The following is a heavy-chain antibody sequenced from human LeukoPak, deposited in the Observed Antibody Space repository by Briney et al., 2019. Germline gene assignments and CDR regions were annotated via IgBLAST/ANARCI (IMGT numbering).Heavy chain of an antibody. V-gene: IGHV4-31*03. D-gene: IGHD2-15*01. Sequence: SETLSLTCTVSGGSISSGGYYWSWIRQHPGKGLEWIGYIYYSGSTYYNPSLKSRVTISVDTSKNQFSLKLSSVTAADTAVYYCARAEGYCGGGSCPRVYGMDVWGQGTTVTVSS. CDR1: GGSISSGGYY. J-gene: IGHJ6*02. CDR3: ARAEGYCGGGSCPRVYGMDV. CDR2: IYYSGST.